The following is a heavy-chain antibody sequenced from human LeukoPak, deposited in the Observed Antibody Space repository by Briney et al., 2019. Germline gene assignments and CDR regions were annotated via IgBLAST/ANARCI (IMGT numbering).Heavy chain of an antibody. D-gene: IGHD3-16*01. CDR2: IYYSGST. CDR3: ASGGLGYFDL. CDR1: GGSITNYY. J-gene: IGHJ2*01. V-gene: IGHV4-59*12. Sequence: SETLSLTCTVSGGSITNYYWSWIRQPPGKGLEWIGHIYYSGSTNYNPSLKSRVTMSVDTSKNQFSLKLSSVTAADTAVYYCASGGLGYFDLWGRGTLVTVSS.